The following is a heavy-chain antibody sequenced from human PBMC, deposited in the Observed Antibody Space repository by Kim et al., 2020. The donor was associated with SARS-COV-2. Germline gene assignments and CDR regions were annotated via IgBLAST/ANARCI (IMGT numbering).Heavy chain of an antibody. V-gene: IGHV3-23*01. J-gene: IGHJ6*02. D-gene: IGHD3-9*01. CDR3: AKNTTDWASSYYGMDV. Sequence: ADSGKGRFTISRDNSKNTLYLQMNSLRAEDTAIYYCAKNTTDWASSYYGMDVWGQGTTVTVSS.